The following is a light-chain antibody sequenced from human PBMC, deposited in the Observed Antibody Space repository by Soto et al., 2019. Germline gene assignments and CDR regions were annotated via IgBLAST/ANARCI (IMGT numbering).Light chain of an antibody. CDR1: SSDIRGYNY. J-gene: IGLJ1*01. CDR3: SSYTSSSTLYV. Sequence: QSVLTQPASVSGSPGQSITISCTGTSSDIRGYNYVSWYQQHPGKAPKLMIYDVSNRPSGVSNRFSGSKSGNTASLTISGLQAEDEADYYCSSYTSSSTLYVFGTGTKVTVL. V-gene: IGLV2-14*01. CDR2: DVS.